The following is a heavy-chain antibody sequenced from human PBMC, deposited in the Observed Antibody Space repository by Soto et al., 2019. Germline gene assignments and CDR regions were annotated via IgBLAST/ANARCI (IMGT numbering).Heavy chain of an antibody. Sequence: QVQLQESGPGLVKPSETLSLTCTVSGGFLNNYYWSWIRQPPGKGLEWIGYISYTGRTTYNPSLESRVTISIDTSKNQFSLRLSSVTAADTAVYYCARTLWVEPTINFDYWGQGTLVTVSS. V-gene: IGHV4-59*01. J-gene: IGHJ4*02. CDR3: ARTLWVEPTINFDY. CDR2: ISYTGRT. D-gene: IGHD1-1*01. CDR1: GGFLNNYY.